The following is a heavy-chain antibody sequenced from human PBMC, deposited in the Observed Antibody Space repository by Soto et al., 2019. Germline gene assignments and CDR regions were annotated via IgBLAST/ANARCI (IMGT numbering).Heavy chain of an antibody. CDR3: VKLLRSWYGHNALDV. J-gene: IGHJ6*02. V-gene: IGHV3-23*01. D-gene: IGHD3-9*01. CDR2: ISGGGGSS. CDR1: GLTFSNYA. Sequence: EVKLLESGGGFMQPGGSLRLSCTASGLTFSNYAMSWVRQAPGKGLEFVSFISGGGGSSYSADSVKGRFTVSRDNLKNTLSLQMNSLRVEDTAVYYCVKLLRSWYGHNALDVWGQGTTVTVSS.